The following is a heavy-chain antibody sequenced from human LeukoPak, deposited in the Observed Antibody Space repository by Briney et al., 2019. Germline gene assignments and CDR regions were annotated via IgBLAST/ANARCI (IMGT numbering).Heavy chain of an antibody. CDR3: ARHRAYSSSSPFDY. V-gene: IGHV4-59*08. CDR1: GGSINSLY. CDR2: IYYTGST. D-gene: IGHD6-6*01. J-gene: IGHJ4*02. Sequence: SETLSLTCSVSGGSINSLYWSWIRQPPGKGLEWIGDIYYTGSTNYNPSLKSRVTMFVDMSKNQFSLRLSSVTAADTAVYYCARHRAYSSSSPFDYWGQGTLVTVSS.